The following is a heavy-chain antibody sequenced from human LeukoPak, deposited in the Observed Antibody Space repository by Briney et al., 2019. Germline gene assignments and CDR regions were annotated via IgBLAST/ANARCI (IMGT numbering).Heavy chain of an antibody. Sequence: ASVKVSCKVSGYTLTELSMHWVRQAPGKGLEWMGGFDPEDGETIYAQKFQGRVTMTEDTSTDTAYMELSSLRSEDTAEYYCATVGITGTTHMSWFDPWGQGTLVTDSS. CDR2: FDPEDGET. V-gene: IGHV1-24*01. CDR3: ATVGITGTTHMSWFDP. J-gene: IGHJ5*02. D-gene: IGHD1-7*01. CDR1: GYTLTELS.